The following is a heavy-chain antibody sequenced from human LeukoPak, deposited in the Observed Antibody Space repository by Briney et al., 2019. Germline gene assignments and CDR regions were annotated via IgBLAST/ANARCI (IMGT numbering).Heavy chain of an antibody. CDR1: GFTFSSYS. Sequence: GGSLRLSCAASGFTFSSYSMDWVRQAPGKGPEWVSLISIIGASTYYVDSVMGRFTVSRDNSKNTLYLQMNSLRADDTAVYYCAKATSSGWDPLDYWGQGTLVTVSS. D-gene: IGHD6-19*01. V-gene: IGHV3-23*01. CDR3: AKATSSGWDPLDY. CDR2: ISIIGAST. J-gene: IGHJ4*02.